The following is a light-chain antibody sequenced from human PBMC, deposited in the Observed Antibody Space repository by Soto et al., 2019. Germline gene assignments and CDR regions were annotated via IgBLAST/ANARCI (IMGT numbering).Light chain of an antibody. V-gene: IGKV4-1*01. Sequence: DIVMTQSPDSLAVSLGERATINCKSSQSVLYSSNNTNYLAWYQQKPRQPPKLLIYWASTRESGVPGRFSGSGSGTDFTLTISSLQAGDVAVYFCQQYYSTPHTFGQGTKLEIK. CDR1: QSVLYSSNNTNY. J-gene: IGKJ2*01. CDR3: QQYYSTPHT. CDR2: WAS.